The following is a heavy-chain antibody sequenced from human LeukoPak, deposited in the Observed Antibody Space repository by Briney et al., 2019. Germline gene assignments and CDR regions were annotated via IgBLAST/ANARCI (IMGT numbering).Heavy chain of an antibody. D-gene: IGHD3-3*01. CDR2: IYYSGST. CDR1: GGSISSSSYY. J-gene: IGHJ4*02. CDR3: ARDGRITIFGVVITEFDY. V-gene: IGHV4-39*07. Sequence: SETLSFTCTVSGGSISSSSYYWGWIRQPPGKGLEWVGSIYYSGSTYYNPSLKSRVTISVDTSKNQFSLKLSSVTAADTAVYYCARDGRITIFGVVITEFDYWGQGTLVAVSS.